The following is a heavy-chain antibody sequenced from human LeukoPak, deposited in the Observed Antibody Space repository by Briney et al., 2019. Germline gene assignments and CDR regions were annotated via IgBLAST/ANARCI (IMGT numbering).Heavy chain of an antibody. CDR3: AKCYYASSGYYFGAFDI. J-gene: IGHJ3*02. D-gene: IGHD3-22*01. V-gene: IGHV3-23*01. CDR1: GFTFSNYA. CDR2: ISGSGGST. Sequence: PGGSLRLSCAASGFTFSNYAMSWVRQAPGKGLEWVSAISGSGGSTYYADSVKGRFTISRDNSKNTLYLQMNSLRAEDTAVYYCAKCYYASSGYYFGAFDIWGQGTMVTVSS.